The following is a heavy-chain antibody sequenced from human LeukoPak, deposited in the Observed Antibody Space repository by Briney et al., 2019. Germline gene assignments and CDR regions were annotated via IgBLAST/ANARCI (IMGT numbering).Heavy chain of an antibody. J-gene: IGHJ4*02. D-gene: IGHD2-21*02. CDR2: IIPIFGTA. V-gene: IGHV1-69*13. CDR3: AREARLTAHFDY. CDR1: GGTFSSYA. Sequence: SVKVSCKASGGTFSSYAISWVRQAPGQGLEWMGGIIPIFGTANYAQKFQGRVTITADESTSTAYMELSSLTSEDTAAYYCAREARLTAHFDYWGQGTLVTVSS.